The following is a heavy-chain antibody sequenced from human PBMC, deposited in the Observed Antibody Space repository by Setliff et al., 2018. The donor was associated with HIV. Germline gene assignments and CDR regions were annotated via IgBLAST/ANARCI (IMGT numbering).Heavy chain of an antibody. CDR3: ARDPHYFDTSGYYSYFYFDF. V-gene: IGHV4-39*07. Sequence: SETLSLTSTVSGGSISSNNDHWGWIRQPPGKGLEWIGSISHSGNTYHNPSLQSRVTISLDMSKSQFSLKLRSMSAADTAVYYCARDPHYFDTSGYYSYFYFDFWGQGMLVTVS. CDR2: ISHSGNT. CDR1: GGSISSNNDH. J-gene: IGHJ4*02. D-gene: IGHD3-22*01.